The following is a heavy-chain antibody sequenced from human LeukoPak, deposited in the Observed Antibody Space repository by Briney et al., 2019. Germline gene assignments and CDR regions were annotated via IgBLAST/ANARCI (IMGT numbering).Heavy chain of an antibody. D-gene: IGHD3-10*01. CDR2: IYYSGST. J-gene: IGHJ5*02. Sequence: PSETLSLTCTVSGGSISSSSYYWGWIRQPPGKGLEWIGSIYYSGSTYYNPSLKSRVTISVDTSKNQFSLKLSSVTAADTAVYYCARVVGGLLWFGESYNWFDPWGQGTLVTVSS. V-gene: IGHV4-39*07. CDR3: ARVVGGLLWFGESYNWFDP. CDR1: GGSISSSSYY.